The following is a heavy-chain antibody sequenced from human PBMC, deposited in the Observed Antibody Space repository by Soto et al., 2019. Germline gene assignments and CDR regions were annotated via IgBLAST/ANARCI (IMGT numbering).Heavy chain of an antibody. CDR3: ASRYGGNFNY. Sequence: SETLSLTCTVSGGSISSYYWSWIRQPPGKGLEWIGYIYYSGSTNYNPSLKSRVSISVDTSKNQFSLKLSSVTAADTAVYYCASRYGGNFNYWGQGALVTVSS. J-gene: IGHJ4*02. D-gene: IGHD4-17*01. CDR1: GGSISSYY. CDR2: IYYSGST. V-gene: IGHV4-59*01.